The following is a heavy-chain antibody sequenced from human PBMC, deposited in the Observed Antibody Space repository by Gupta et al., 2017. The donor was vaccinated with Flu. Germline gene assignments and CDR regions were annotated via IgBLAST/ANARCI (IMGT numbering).Heavy chain of an antibody. J-gene: IGHJ6*03. Sequence: QGLEWMGRINPNNGGTNYALKFQGRVTVTRDTSISTAYMELSRLRSDDTAVYYCASSTVLVSTTTRDLHMDVWGEGTTVTVSS. D-gene: IGHD2-8*02. V-gene: IGHV1-2*06. CDR3: ASSTVLVSTTTRDLHMDV. CDR2: INPNNGGT.